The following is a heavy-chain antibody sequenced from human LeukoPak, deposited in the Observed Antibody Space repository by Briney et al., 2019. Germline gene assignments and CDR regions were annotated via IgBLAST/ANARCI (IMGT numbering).Heavy chain of an antibody. J-gene: IGHJ3*02. D-gene: IGHD6-13*01. CDR1: GFTFRSYA. CDR3: AKGGSDSSDALDI. CDR2: ISNNGGTT. Sequence: GGSLRLSCEVSGFTFRSYAMTWVRQAPGKGLEWVSSISNNGGTTHYANSVRGRFTISRDNSKNTVYLQVNSLRAEDTAVYYCAKGGSDSSDALDIWGQGTMVTVSS. V-gene: IGHV3-23*01.